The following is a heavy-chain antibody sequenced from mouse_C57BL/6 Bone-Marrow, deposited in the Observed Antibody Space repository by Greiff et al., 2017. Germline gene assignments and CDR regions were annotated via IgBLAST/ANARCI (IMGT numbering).Heavy chain of an antibody. V-gene: IGHV1-81*01. CDR1: GYTFTSYG. Sequence: QVQLQQSGADLAKPGASVKLSCAASGYTFTSYGISWVKQGTGQGLEWIGDIYPGSGNTYYNEKFKGKATLTADKSSSTAYMELRSLRSEDSAVYCCARKALGPYAMDYWGQGTSVTVSS. D-gene: IGHD2-14*01. J-gene: IGHJ4*01. CDR3: ARKALGPYAMDY. CDR2: IYPGSGNT.